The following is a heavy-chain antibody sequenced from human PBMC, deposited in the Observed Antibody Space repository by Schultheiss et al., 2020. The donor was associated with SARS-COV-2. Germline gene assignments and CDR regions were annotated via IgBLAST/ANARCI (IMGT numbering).Heavy chain of an antibody. Sequence: SETLSLTCAVYGGSFSGYYWSWIRQPPGKGLEWIGSIYYSGSTNYNPSLKSRVTISVDTSKNQFSLKLSSVTAADTAVYYCARHHTYYDFWSGLLFDYWGQGTLVTVSS. CDR3: ARHHTYYDFWSGLLFDY. D-gene: IGHD3-3*01. CDR2: IYYSGST. CDR1: GGSFSGYY. V-gene: IGHV4-34*01. J-gene: IGHJ4*02.